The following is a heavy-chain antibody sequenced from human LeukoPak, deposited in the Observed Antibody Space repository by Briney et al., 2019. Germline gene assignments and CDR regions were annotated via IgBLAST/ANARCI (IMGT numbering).Heavy chain of an antibody. V-gene: IGHV4-34*01. J-gene: IGHJ4*02. CDR3: ARRNYSSSSGWFWDY. D-gene: IGHD6-6*01. CDR2: INHSGST. CDR1: GGSFSGYY. Sequence: PSETLSLTCAVYGGSFSGYYWSWIRQPPGKGLEWIGEINHSGSTNYNPSLKSRVTISVDTSKNQFSLKLSSVTAADTAVYYCARRNYSSSSGWFWDYWGQGTLVTVSS.